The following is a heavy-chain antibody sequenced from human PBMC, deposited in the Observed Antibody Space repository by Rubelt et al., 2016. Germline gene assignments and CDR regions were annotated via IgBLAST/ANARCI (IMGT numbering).Heavy chain of an antibody. CDR2: IKRKSDGETT. CDR1: GFAFSIYR. J-gene: IGHJ4*02. CDR3: ATNVYSNHGCDY. D-gene: IGHD4-11*01. Sequence: EVQLVDSGGGLVQPGGSLRLSCVAPGFAFSIYRMTWVRQAPGKGLERVGRIKRKSDGETTDYAAPVKGRIIISRDDSKSKLFLQMNSLKTADTAVYYCATNVYSNHGCDYWGQGALVTVSS. V-gene: IGHV3-15*01.